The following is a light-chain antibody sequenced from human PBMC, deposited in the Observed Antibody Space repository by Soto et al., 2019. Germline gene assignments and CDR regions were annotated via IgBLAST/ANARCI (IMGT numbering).Light chain of an antibody. V-gene: IGKV1-5*03. CDR2: KAS. J-gene: IGKJ1*01. Sequence: DIQMTQSPSTLSASVGDRVTITCRASQNVNNCLAWYQQKPGKAPKLLIHKASNLESGVPSRFSGSGSGTVFSRTISSLQPDDFATYYRQQYNSYWTFGQGTKVEIK. CDR1: QNVNNC. CDR3: QQYNSYWT.